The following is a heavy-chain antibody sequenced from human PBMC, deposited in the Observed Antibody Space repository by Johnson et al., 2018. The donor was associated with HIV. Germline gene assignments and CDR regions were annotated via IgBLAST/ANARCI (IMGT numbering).Heavy chain of an antibody. CDR3: ARDRPSGSYYVDAFDI. CDR2: ISYDGSNK. J-gene: IGHJ3*02. Sequence: QVQLVESGGGLVQPGRSLRLSCAASGFTFRSYPMNWVRQAPGKGLEWVAVISYDGSNKYYADSVKGRFTISRDNSKNTLYLQMNSLRAEDTAVYYCARDRPSGSYYVDAFDIWGQGTMVTVSS. D-gene: IGHD1-26*01. CDR1: GFTFRSYP. V-gene: IGHV3-30-3*01.